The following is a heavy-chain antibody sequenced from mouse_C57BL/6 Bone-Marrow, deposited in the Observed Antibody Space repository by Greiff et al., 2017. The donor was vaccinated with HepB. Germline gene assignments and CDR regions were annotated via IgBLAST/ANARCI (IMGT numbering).Heavy chain of an antibody. V-gene: IGHV1-52*01. CDR1: GYTFTSYW. Sequence: VQLQQSGAELVRPGSSVKLSCKASGYTFTSYWMHWVKQRPIQGLEWIGNIDPSDSETHYNQKFKDKATLTVDKSSSTAYMQLSSLTSEDSAVYYCARSWYGYPYAMDYWGQGTSVTVSS. D-gene: IGHD2-2*01. CDR3: ARSWYGYPYAMDY. J-gene: IGHJ4*01. CDR2: IDPSDSET.